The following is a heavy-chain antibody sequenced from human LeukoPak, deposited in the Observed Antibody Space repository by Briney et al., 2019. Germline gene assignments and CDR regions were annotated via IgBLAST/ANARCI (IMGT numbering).Heavy chain of an antibody. Sequence: SETLSLTCTVSGGSISSCYWSWIRQPPGKGLEWIGEINHGGSTNYNPSLKSRITISVDTSKNQFSLKLSSMTAADTAVYYCARGRTGYQLLPTKKDYSYYYIDVWGKGTTVTVSS. CDR2: INHGGST. V-gene: IGHV4-34*01. J-gene: IGHJ6*03. CDR1: GGSISSCY. CDR3: ARGRTGYQLLPTKKDYSYYYIDV. D-gene: IGHD2-2*01.